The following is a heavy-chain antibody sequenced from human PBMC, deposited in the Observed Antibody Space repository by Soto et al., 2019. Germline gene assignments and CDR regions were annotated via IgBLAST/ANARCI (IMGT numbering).Heavy chain of an antibody. CDR1: ADSINISHW. D-gene: IGHD2-15*01. CDR3: ALTGSASTVGFRAFDI. J-gene: IGHJ3*02. CDR2: ISHSGST. V-gene: IGHV4-4*02. Sequence: PSETLSLTCAVSADSINISHWWNWVRQPPGKGLEWIGQISHSGSTNYNPSLTSRVTISVDTSKNQFSLKLSSVTAADTAVYYCALTGSASTVGFRAFDIWGQGTMVTFSS.